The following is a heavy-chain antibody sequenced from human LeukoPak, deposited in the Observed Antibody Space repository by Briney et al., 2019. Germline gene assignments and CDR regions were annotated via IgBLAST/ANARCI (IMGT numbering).Heavy chain of an antibody. Sequence: SETLSLTCTVSGYSISSGYYWGWIRQPPGKGLEWIGSIYHSGSTYYNPSLKSRVTISVDTSKNQFSLKLSSVTAADTAVYYCARDGGDYLYYFDYWGQGTLVTVSS. D-gene: IGHD2-21*01. V-gene: IGHV4-38-2*02. CDR1: GYSISSGYY. CDR2: IYHSGST. CDR3: ARDGGDYLYYFDY. J-gene: IGHJ4*02.